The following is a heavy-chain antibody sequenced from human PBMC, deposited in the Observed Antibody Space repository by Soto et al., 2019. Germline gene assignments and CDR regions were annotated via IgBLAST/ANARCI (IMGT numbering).Heavy chain of an antibody. J-gene: IGHJ5*02. CDR3: ARGYSGGRCGFDP. Sequence: APGKASCKASGYTFSSYGISWGRPAPGRGLEWMGCISAYNGNTNYAQKLQGRVTETTDMSTSTAYMELRSLRSDDTAVSYCARGYSGGRCGFDPCGQRSLLTVSS. D-gene: IGHD1-26*01. CDR2: ISAYNGNT. V-gene: IGHV1-18*01. CDR1: GYTFSSYG.